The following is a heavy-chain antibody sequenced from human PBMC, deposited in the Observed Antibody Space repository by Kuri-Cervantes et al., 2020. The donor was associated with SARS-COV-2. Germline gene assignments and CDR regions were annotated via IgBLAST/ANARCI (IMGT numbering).Heavy chain of an antibody. CDR1: GFTFSSYG. V-gene: IGHV3-33*01. CDR3: AREPTINWSDIGNSLDV. Sequence: GESLKISCAASGFTFSSYGMHWVRQAPGKGLEWVAVIWYDGSNKYYADSVKGRFTISRDNSKNTLYLQMNSLRAEDTAVYYCAREPTINWSDIGNSLDVWGKGTAVTVSS. J-gene: IGHJ6*04. CDR2: IWYDGSNK. D-gene: IGHD1-20*01.